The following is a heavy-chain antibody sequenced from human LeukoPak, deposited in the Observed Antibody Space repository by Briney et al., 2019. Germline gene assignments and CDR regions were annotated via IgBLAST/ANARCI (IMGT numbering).Heavy chain of an antibody. CDR1: GFTFGDYA. CDR2: IAYDGGLT. J-gene: IGHJ4*02. D-gene: IGHD6-6*01. V-gene: IGHV3-30*04. CDR3: AKGLYSSSSYFDY. Sequence: GGSLRLSCTASGFTFGDYAMSWFRQAPGKGLEWVAIIAYDGGLTYYADSVKGRFTISRDNSKKTLYLQMNSLRAEDTAVYYCAKGLYSSSSYFDYWGQGTLVTVSS.